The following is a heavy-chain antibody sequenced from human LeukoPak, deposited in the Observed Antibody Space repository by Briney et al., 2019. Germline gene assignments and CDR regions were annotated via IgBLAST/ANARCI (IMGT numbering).Heavy chain of an antibody. CDR2: MNPNSGNT. CDR1: GYTFTSYG. Sequence: ASVKVSCKASGYTFTSYGINWVRQATGQGLEWMGWMNPNSGNTGYAQKFQGRVTMTRNTSIGTAYMELSSLRSEDTAVYYCARDGDSSSNWFDPWGQGTLVTVSS. V-gene: IGHV1-8*01. D-gene: IGHD6-6*01. J-gene: IGHJ5*02. CDR3: ARDGDSSSNWFDP.